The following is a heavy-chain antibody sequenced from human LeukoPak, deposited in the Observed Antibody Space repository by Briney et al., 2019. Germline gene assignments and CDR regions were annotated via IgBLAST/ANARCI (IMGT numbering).Heavy chain of an antibody. Sequence: GGSLRLSCAASGFTFSDYWMNWVRQAPGKGLEWVSSISSSSSYIYYADSVKGRFTISRDNAKNSLYLQMNSLRAEDTAVYYCARLGGDAFDIWGQGTMVTVSS. D-gene: IGHD3-10*01. CDR2: ISSSSSYI. J-gene: IGHJ3*02. CDR1: GFTFSDYW. V-gene: IGHV3-21*01. CDR3: ARLGGDAFDI.